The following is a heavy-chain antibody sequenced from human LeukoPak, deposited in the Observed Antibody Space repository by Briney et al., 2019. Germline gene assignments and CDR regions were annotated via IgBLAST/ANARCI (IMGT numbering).Heavy chain of an antibody. D-gene: IGHD1-26*01. CDR3: AKDRSIGTYYTFDH. CDR1: GFTFSSYG. J-gene: IGHJ4*02. CDR2: IGGSGGST. Sequence: GGSLRLSCAVSGFTFSSYGMSWVRQAPGKGLEWVSAIGGSGGSTYYADSVKGRFTVSRDNSKNSLYLQMNSLTAAETAVYYCAKDRSIGTYYTFDHWGQGTLVTVSS. V-gene: IGHV3-23*01.